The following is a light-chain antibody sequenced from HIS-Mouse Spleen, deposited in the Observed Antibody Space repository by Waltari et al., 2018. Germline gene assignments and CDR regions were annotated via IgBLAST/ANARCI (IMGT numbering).Light chain of an antibody. CDR2: DDS. CDR1: NIGSKS. Sequence: SYVLTQPPSVSVAPGKTARITCGGNNIGSKSVHWYQQKPGQAPVLVVYDDSDRPSGIPGRLPGPNTGNTATLAISRVEAGDEADYYCQVWDSSSDHVVFGGGTKLTVL. V-gene: IGLV3-21*03. CDR3: QVWDSSSDHVV. J-gene: IGLJ2*01.